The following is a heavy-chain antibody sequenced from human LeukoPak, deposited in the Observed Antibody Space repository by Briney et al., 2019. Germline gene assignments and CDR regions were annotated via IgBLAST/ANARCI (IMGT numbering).Heavy chain of an antibody. D-gene: IGHD4-11*01. Sequence: SETLSLTCAVYGGSFSGYYWSWIRQPPGKGLEWIGEINHSGSTNYNPSLKSRVTISVDTSKNQFSLKLSSATAADTAVYYCARGRNYRYYYYYYMDVWGKGTMVTVSS. J-gene: IGHJ6*03. CDR1: GGSFSGYY. CDR2: INHSGST. V-gene: IGHV4-34*01. CDR3: ARGRNYRYYYYYYMDV.